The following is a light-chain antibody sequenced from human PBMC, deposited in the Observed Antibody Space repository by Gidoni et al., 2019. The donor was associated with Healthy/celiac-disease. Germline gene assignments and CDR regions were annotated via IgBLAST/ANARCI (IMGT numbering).Light chain of an antibody. Sequence: DIQLPQSPSFLSASVGDRVTITCRASQGISSYLAWYQQKPGKAPKLLIYAASNLQSGVPSRFSGSGSGTEFTLTISSLQPEDFATYYCQQLNSYPLTFXQXTRLEIK. V-gene: IGKV1-9*01. J-gene: IGKJ5*01. CDR1: QGISSY. CDR3: QQLNSYPLT. CDR2: AAS.